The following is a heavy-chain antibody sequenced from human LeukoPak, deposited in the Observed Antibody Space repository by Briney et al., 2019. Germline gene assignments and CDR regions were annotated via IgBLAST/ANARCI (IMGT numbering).Heavy chain of an antibody. V-gene: IGHV4-34*01. CDR2: INHSGST. CDR1: GGSFSGYY. Sequence: PSETLSLTCAVYGGSFSGYYWSWIRQPPGKGLEWIGEINHSGSTNYNPSLKSRVTISVDTSKNRFSLKLSSVTAADTAVYYCGRGILTVDVWGKGTTVTVSS. CDR3: GRGILTVDV. J-gene: IGHJ6*04. D-gene: IGHD3-9*01.